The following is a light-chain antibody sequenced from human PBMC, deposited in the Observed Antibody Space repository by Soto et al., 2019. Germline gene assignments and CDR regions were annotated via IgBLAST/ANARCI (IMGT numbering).Light chain of an antibody. CDR2: EVS. CDR3: SSFTSSNTWV. J-gene: IGLJ3*02. Sequence: QSALTQPASVSGSPGQSITISCTGTSSDVGGYNYVSWYQHHPGKAPKLVIYEVSNRPSGVSDRFSGSRSANTASLSISGLQAEDEAAYYCSSFTSSNTWVFGGGTKLTVL. V-gene: IGLV2-14*01. CDR1: SSDVGGYNY.